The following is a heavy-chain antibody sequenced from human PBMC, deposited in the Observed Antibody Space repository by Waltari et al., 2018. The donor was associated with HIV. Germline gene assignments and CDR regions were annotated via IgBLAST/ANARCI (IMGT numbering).Heavy chain of an antibody. J-gene: IGHJ4*02. Sequence: EVELVDSGGGLVQPGGSLKLSCVASNFNFSNYWIYWVCQLPGKGLGGVSRGNGDTMSTDYADCVRGRFTISRDNAKNTVYLQMNRLRAEDTALYYCTRAVFWSGFFRDYFFDYWGQGTPVTVSS. D-gene: IGHD3-3*01. CDR3: TRAVFWSGFFRDYFFDY. CDR2: GNGDTMST. V-gene: IGHV3-74*01. CDR1: NFNFSNYW.